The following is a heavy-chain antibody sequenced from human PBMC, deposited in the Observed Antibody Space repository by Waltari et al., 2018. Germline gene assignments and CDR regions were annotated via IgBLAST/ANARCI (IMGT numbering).Heavy chain of an antibody. D-gene: IGHD1-26*01. CDR2: INHDASEK. J-gene: IGHJ4*02. CDR3: TRWVCRSNCYIDY. CDR1: GFTFGDHA. V-gene: IGHV3-7*04. Sequence: EVQLVESGGGLVRPGGSRRLSCGASGFTFGDHAMTWVRQAPGKGLEWVASINHDASEKYYVDSVKGRLTISRDNAKNSRYLQMNSLSDEDTAVYYCTRWVCRSNCYIDYWGQGTLVTVSS.